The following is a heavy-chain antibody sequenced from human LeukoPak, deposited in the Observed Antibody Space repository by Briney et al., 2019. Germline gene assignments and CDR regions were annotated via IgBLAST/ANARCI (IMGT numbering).Heavy chain of an antibody. Sequence: GGSLRLSCAASGFSFSDYAMSWVRQAPARGPEWVSSIRGGGEIFYADSVKGRFTVSRDNSKNMVYLQMNSLRTEDSAVYYCARDRAGTQSWVEFDLWGQGTLVTVSS. D-gene: IGHD3-10*01. CDR2: IRGGGEI. V-gene: IGHV3-23*01. CDR1: GFSFSDYA. J-gene: IGHJ5*02. CDR3: ARDRAGTQSWVEFDL.